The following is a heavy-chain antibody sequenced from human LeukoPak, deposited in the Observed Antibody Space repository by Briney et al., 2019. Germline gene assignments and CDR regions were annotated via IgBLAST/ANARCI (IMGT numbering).Heavy chain of an antibody. CDR3: AKDGGLWVSAHWGDS. V-gene: IGHV3-23*01. D-gene: IGHD7-27*01. Sequence: GGSLRLSCAASGFTFSSYTMSWVRQAPGKGLEWVSTITTSDGNTYYADSVKGRFTVSRDNSKNTLFLQMNSLRAEETAVYYCAKDGGLWVSAHWGDSWGRGTLVTVSS. J-gene: IGHJ4*02. CDR1: GFTFSSYT. CDR2: ITTSDGNT.